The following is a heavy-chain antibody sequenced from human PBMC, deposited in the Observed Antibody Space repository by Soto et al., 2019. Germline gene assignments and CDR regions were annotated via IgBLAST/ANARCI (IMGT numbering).Heavy chain of an antibody. D-gene: IGHD7-27*01. J-gene: IGHJ6*02. CDR2: IIPLVGTT. Sequence: QVQVVQSGVEVRRPGSSVKVSCKASGDTFKNCVISWVRQAPGQGLEWMGGIIPLVGTTDFAQRFQGRLTITTDESTTTAYMELSRLRSEDTATYYCAAELGFVTLSVVWGQGTPVIVSS. CDR1: GDTFKNCV. V-gene: IGHV1-69*01. CDR3: AAELGFVTLSVV.